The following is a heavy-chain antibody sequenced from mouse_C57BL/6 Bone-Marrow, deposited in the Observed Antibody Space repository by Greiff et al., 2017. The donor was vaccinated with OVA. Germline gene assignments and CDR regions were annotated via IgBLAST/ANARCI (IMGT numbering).Heavy chain of an antibody. V-gene: IGHV3-6*01. CDR3: ARDDHS. CDR2: ISYDGSN. J-gene: IGHJ2*01. Sequence: DVKLQESGPGLVKPSQSLSLTCSVTGYSITSGYYWNWIRQFPGNKLEWMGYISYDGSNNYNPSLKNRISITRDTSKNQFFLKLNSVTTEDTATYYCARDDHSWGQGTTLTVSS. CDR1: GYSITSGYY.